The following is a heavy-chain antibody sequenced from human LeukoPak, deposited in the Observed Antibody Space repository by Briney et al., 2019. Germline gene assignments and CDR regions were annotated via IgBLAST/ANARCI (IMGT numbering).Heavy chain of an antibody. J-gene: IGHJ4*02. CDR1: GYTFTGYH. V-gene: IGHV1-2*06. D-gene: IGHD2-2*01. Sequence: GASVKVSCKASGYTFTGYHMHWVRQAPGQGLEWMGRINPNSGDTNYAQNFQGRVTMTRDTSISTAYMELSRLRSDDTAVYYCARDYCSSTSCLFDYWGQRTLVTVSS. CDR2: INPNSGDT. CDR3: ARDYCSSTSCLFDY.